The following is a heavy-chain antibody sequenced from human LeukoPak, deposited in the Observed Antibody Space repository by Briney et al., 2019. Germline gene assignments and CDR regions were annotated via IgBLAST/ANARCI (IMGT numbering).Heavy chain of an antibody. V-gene: IGHV1-46*01. J-gene: IGHJ4*02. CDR1: GYTFTSYY. CDR2: INPSGGST. Sequence: GASVKVSCKASGYTFTSYYMHWVRQAPGQGLEWMGIINPSGGSTSYAQKFQGRVTMTTDTSTSTAYMELRSLRSDDTAVYYCARASSGWTDGAGYWGQGTLVTVSS. D-gene: IGHD6-19*01. CDR3: ARASSGWTDGAGY.